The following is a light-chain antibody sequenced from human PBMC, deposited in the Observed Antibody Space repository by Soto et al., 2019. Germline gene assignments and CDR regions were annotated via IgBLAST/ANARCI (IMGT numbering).Light chain of an antibody. CDR1: QSVSSSY. CDR3: QQRSNWPPIT. V-gene: IGKV3D-20*02. CDR2: GAS. Sequence: EIVLAQSPFTLSVSPGERATLSFMAIQSVSSSYLAWYQQKPGQAPRLLIYGASTKATDMPGRFSGSGSGTDFTLTISSLEPEDFAVYYCQQRSNWPPITFGQGTRLEIK. J-gene: IGKJ5*01.